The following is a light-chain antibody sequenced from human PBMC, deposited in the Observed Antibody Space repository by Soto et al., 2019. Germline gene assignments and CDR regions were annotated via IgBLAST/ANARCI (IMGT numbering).Light chain of an antibody. J-gene: IGLJ2*01. V-gene: IGLV1-40*01. CDR3: QSYDSSLSGWV. CDR1: SSNIGAGHD. Sequence: QAVVTQPPSVSAAPGQRVPISCTGSSSNIGAGHDVHWYRQLPGTAPKLLIYGNINRPSGVPDRFSGSQSGTSTSLAITGLQAEDEADYYCQSYDSSLSGWVFGGGTKLTVL. CDR2: GNI.